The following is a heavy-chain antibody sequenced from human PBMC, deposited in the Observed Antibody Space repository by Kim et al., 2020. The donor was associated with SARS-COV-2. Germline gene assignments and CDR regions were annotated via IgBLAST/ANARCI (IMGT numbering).Heavy chain of an antibody. CDR3: ARDRAIDWYFDL. CDR2: IYYSGST. Sequence: SETLSLTCTVSGGSISSYYWSWIRQPPGKGLEWIGYIYYSGSTNYNPSLKSRVTISVDTSKNQFSLKLSSVTAADTAVYYCARDRAIDWYFDLWGRGTLV. CDR1: GGSISSYY. V-gene: IGHV4-59*13. J-gene: IGHJ2*01.